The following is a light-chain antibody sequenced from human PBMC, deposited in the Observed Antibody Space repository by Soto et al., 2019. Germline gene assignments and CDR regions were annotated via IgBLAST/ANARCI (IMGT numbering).Light chain of an antibody. CDR2: RAS. Sequence: EIVMTQSPATLSVSPGERVTLHCRASQSVTSNLAWYQHKPGQSPRLLIYRASARATGVPDRFSGSGSGTEFTLTIRRLQSEDFAVYYCQQYNNWPPITFGQGRRREIK. V-gene: IGKV3-15*01. J-gene: IGKJ5*01. CDR1: QSVTSN. CDR3: QQYNNWPPIT.